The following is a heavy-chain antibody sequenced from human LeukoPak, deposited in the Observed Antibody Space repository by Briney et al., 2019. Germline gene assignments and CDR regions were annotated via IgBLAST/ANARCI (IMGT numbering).Heavy chain of an antibody. CDR1: GYTFTNYG. V-gene: IGHV1-18*01. J-gene: IGHJ4*02. CDR3: AREPPEDYSFDY. CDR2: INAFNGNT. Sequence: ASVKVSCKASGYTFTNYGINWVRQAPGQGIEWMGWINAFNGNTNYAQKVQGRVTMTTNTSTSTAYMELRSLESDDTAVYYCAREPPEDYSFDYWGQGTLVTVSS.